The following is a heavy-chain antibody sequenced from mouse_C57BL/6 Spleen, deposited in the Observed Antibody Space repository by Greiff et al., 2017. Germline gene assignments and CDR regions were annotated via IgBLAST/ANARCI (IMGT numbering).Heavy chain of an antibody. CDR2: IYPGNSDT. CDR1: GYTFNSYW. CDR3: TFPETAQTFFDY. D-gene: IGHD3-2*02. J-gene: IGHJ2*01. V-gene: IGHV1-5*01. Sequence: EVQLQQSGTVLARPGASVKMSCKTSGYTFNSYWMHWVKQRPGQGLEWIGAIYPGNSDTSYNQKFKGKAKLTAVTSASTAYLELSSLTNEDSAVYYCTFPETAQTFFDYWGQGTTLTVSS.